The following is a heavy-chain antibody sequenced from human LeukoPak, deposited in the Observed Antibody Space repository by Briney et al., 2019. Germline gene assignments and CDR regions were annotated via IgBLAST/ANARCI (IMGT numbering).Heavy chain of an antibody. CDR3: ARATILTGYSFDY. CDR2: IYYSGST. J-gene: IGHJ4*02. D-gene: IGHD3-9*01. Sequence: SETLSLTCTVSGGSISSSSYYWGWIRQPPGKGLEWIGRIYYSGSTYYNPSLKSRVTISVDTSTNQFSLKLSSVTAADTAVYYCARATILTGYSFDYWGQGTLVTVSS. CDR1: GGSISSSSYY. V-gene: IGHV4-39*07.